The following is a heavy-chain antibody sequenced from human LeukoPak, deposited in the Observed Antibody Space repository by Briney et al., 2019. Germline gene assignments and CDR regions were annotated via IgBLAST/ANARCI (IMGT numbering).Heavy chain of an antibody. CDR2: VNHSGTT. J-gene: IGHJ4*02. CDR3: ARARETVAIDY. CDR1: GGSFSGYY. D-gene: IGHD5-12*01. Sequence: SETLSLTCAVYGGSFSGYYWSWIRQPPGKGLEWIGEVNHSGTTNYDPSLKSRVTISADTSKNQFSLKMTSVTAADTAVYYCARARETVAIDYWGQGTLVTVSS. V-gene: IGHV4-34*01.